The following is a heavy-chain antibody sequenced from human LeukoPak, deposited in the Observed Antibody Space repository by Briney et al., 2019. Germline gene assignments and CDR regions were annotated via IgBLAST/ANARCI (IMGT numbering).Heavy chain of an antibody. CDR3: AKDSRYSSSSYYFDY. Sequence: QPGRSLRLSCAASGFTFSSYGMHWVRQAPGKGLEWVAVISYDGGNKYYADSVKGRFTISRDNSKNTLYLQMNSLRAEDTAVYYCAKDSRYSSSSYYFDYWGQGTLVTVSS. V-gene: IGHV3-30*18. J-gene: IGHJ4*02. CDR1: GFTFSSYG. CDR2: ISYDGGNK. D-gene: IGHD6-13*01.